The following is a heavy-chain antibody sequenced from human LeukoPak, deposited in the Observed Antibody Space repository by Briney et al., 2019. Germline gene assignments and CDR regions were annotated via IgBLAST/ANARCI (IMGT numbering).Heavy chain of an antibody. CDR3: ARGRIYARGYFDWSKHYYYYYYMDV. CDR2: MYYSGST. J-gene: IGHJ6*03. Sequence: SETLSLTCSVSGGSISTYYWSWIRQPPGKGLEWIRYMYYSGSTNYNPSLKSRVTILKDTSKNQFSLKLSSVTAADTAVYYCARGRIYARGYFDWSKHYYYYYYMDVWGKGTTVTISS. D-gene: IGHD3-9*01. CDR1: GGSISTYY. V-gene: IGHV4-59*01.